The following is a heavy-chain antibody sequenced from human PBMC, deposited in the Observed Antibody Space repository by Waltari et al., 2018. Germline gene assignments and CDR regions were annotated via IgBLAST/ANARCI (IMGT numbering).Heavy chain of an antibody. V-gene: IGHV4-30-2*01. CDR3: ARGSYYYDSSGYFDY. CDR2: IYHSGRT. J-gene: IGHJ4*02. D-gene: IGHD3-22*01. Sequence: QLQLQESGSGLVKPSQTLSLTCAVSGGSISSGGYSWSWIRQPPGKGLEWIGYIYHSGRTYYNPSLQSRVTISVDRSKNQFSLKLSSVTAADTAVYYCARGSYYYDSSGYFDYWGQGTLVTVSS. CDR1: GGSISSGGYS.